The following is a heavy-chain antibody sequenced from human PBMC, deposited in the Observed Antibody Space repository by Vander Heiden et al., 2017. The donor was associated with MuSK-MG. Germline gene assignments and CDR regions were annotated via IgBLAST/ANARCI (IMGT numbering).Heavy chain of an antibody. Sequence: QVQLQESGPGLVKPSETLSLTCTVSGGSISSYYWSWIRQPPGKGLEWIGYIYYSGSTNYNPALKSRVTISVDTSKKKCSLKLRSVTAADTAVYYYARTDYGSGSSRVWGQGTTVTVSS. J-gene: IGHJ6*02. V-gene: IGHV4-59*01. CDR2: IYYSGST. CDR3: ARTDYGSGSSRV. CDR1: GGSISSYY. D-gene: IGHD3-10*01.